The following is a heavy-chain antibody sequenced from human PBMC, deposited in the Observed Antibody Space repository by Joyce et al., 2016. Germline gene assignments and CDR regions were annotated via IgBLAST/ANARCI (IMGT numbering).Heavy chain of an antibody. J-gene: IGHJ4*02. CDR2: INHGGST. V-gene: IGHV4-34*01. CDR1: GDSFRGHY. CDR3: ASLFPFDY. Sequence: QVQIQQWGAGLVKPSETLSLTCAVYGDSFRGHYWSWIRQSPGQGLEWIGDINHGGSTTYNPSLKSRVTMSVDTSKNQISLRLTSVTVADTAIYYCASLFPFDYWGQGTLVTVSS.